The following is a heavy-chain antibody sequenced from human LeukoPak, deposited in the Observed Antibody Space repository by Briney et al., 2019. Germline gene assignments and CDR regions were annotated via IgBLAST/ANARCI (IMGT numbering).Heavy chain of an antibody. D-gene: IGHD3-3*01. V-gene: IGHV1-2*02. Sequence: ASVKVSCKASGYTFTAYYIHWLRQAPGQGLEWMGWINPNSGATKYAQEFQDRVTVTTDTSTSTAYMELKSLRSDDTAVYYCARDDFVYKSFDYWGQGTLVTVSS. J-gene: IGHJ4*02. CDR1: GYTFTAYY. CDR2: INPNSGAT. CDR3: ARDDFVYKSFDY.